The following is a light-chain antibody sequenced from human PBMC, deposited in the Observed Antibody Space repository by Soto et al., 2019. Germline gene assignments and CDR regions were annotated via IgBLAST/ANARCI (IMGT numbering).Light chain of an antibody. CDR3: QRSYSTPPWT. J-gene: IGKJ1*01. V-gene: IGKV1-39*01. CDR2: GAY. CDR1: QSISNY. Sequence: DIQMTQSPSSLSASVGDRVTITCRASQSISNYLNWYQQKPGKAPKLLIYGAYSLESGVPSRFSGSGSGTDFTLSISSLQPEDFATYYCQRSYSTPPWTFGQGTKVEIK.